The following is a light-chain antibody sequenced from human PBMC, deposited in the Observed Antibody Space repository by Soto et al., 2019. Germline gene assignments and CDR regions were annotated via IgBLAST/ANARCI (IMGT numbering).Light chain of an antibody. CDR2: EVN. Sequence: QSARTQPASVSGSPGQSITISCNGTSSDDGGYNYVSWYQQHPGKAPKLMIFEVNNRPSGVSDRFSASKSGNTASLTISGLQPEDEADYYCSSYTTTSTLRVFGGGTKLTVL. V-gene: IGLV2-14*01. J-gene: IGLJ3*02. CDR1: SSDDGGYNY. CDR3: SSYTTTSTLRV.